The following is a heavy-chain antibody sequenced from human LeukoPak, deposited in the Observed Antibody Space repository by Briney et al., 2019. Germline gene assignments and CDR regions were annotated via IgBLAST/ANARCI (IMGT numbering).Heavy chain of an antibody. V-gene: IGHV3-23*01. Sequence: GGALRLSCAASGFTFSSYAMSWVRQAPGQGLEWVSAISGRDDSTYYADSVKGRFTFSRDNSKNTLYLQMNSLRAEDTAVYYRAKLVAVAGRNYWGQGTLVTVSS. D-gene: IGHD6-19*01. CDR1: GFTFSSYA. CDR2: ISGRDDST. CDR3: AKLVAVAGRNY. J-gene: IGHJ4*02.